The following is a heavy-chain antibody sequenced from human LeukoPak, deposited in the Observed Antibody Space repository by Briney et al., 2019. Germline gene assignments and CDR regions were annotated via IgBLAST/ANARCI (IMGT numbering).Heavy chain of an antibody. CDR1: GGSINNATYY. Sequence: SETLSLTCTVSGGSINNATYYWGWIRQPPGKGLEWIGSLSSSGSTYYNPSLKCRVTSSLDTSKNQFSLKLSSVTAAEPAVYYCGRDYVVDSTLVAFFDYWGQGMLVTVSS. J-gene: IGHJ4*02. CDR3: GRDYVVDSTLVAFFDY. V-gene: IGHV4-39*07. CDR2: LSSSGST. D-gene: IGHD2-2*01.